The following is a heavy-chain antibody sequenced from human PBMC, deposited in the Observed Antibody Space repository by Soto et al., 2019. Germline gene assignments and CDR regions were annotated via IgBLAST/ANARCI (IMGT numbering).Heavy chain of an antibody. J-gene: IGHJ4*02. CDR3: ARDRFALYYFDY. CDR1: GGSISSYY. CDR2: IYYSGST. Sequence: SETLSLTCTVSGGSISSYYWSWIRQPPGKGLEWIGYIYYSGSTNYNPSLKSRVTISVDTSKNQFSLKLSSVTAADTAVYYCARDRFALYYFDYWGQGTLVTVSS. D-gene: IGHD2-21*01. V-gene: IGHV4-59*12.